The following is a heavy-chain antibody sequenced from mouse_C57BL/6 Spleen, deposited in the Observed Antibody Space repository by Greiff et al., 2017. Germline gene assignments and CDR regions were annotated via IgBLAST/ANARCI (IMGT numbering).Heavy chain of an antibody. J-gene: IGHJ2*01. D-gene: IGHD1-1*01. CDR3: AREGTVVAFDD. CDR1: GYTFTSYW. V-gene: IGHV1-52*01. Sequence: VQLQQPGAELVRPGSSVKLSCKASGYTFTSYWMHWVKQRPIQGLEWIGNIDPSDSETHYNQKFKDKATLTVDKSSSTAYMQLSSLTSEDSAVYYCAREGTVVAFDDWGQGTTLTVSS. CDR2: IDPSDSET.